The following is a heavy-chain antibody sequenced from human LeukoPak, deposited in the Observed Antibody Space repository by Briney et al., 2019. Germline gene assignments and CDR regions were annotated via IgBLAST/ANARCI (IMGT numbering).Heavy chain of an antibody. V-gene: IGHV4-34*01. CDR1: GGSFSGYY. CDR2: INHSGST. D-gene: IGHD6-13*01. J-gene: IGHJ4*02. CDR3: ARRPAGIAARPFDY. Sequence: SETLSLTCAVYGGSFSGYYWSWIRQPPGKGLEWIGEINHSGSTNYNPSLKSRVTISVDTSKNQFSLKLSSVTAADTAVYYCARRPAGIAARPFDYWGQGTLVPVSS.